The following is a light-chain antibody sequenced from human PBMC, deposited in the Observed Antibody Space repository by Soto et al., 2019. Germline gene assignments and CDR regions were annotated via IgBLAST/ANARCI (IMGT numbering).Light chain of an antibody. CDR3: HQYFNWPPLT. V-gene: IGKV3-15*01. J-gene: IGKJ4*01. CDR2: GAS. CDR1: QSVSSN. Sequence: EIVLTQSPATLSASPGERATLSCRASQSVSSNLAWYQQKPGQAPRLLMFGASTRATNIPARFSGSGSGTEFTLTISSLQSEDFAVYYCHQYFNWPPLTFGGGTKVEI.